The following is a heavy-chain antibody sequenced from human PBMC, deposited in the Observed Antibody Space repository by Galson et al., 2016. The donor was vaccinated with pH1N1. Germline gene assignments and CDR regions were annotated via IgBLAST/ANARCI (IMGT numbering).Heavy chain of an antibody. J-gene: IGHJ4*02. CDR3: AKEGASRSAGYFES. CDR2: IYYNGNT. V-gene: IGHV4-59*02. D-gene: IGHD1-26*01. Sequence: ETLSLTCTVSGGSVGNNYYSWIRQSPGKGLEWIAYIYYNGNTKYNPSLKSRVTISLDTSKNQVSLNLTSVTAADTAIYYYAKEGASRSAGYFESWGQGALVTVSS. CDR1: GGSVGNNY.